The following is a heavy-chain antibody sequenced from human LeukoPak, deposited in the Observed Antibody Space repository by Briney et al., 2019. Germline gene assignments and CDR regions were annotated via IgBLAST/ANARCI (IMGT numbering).Heavy chain of an antibody. CDR3: ARGHYDVLAASYKWTPDY. D-gene: IGHD3-9*01. Sequence: GGSLRLSCEASGFPFNPFNMTWFRQAQGKGLDWVSSITRGGDYIYYADSVKGRFTTSRDNAKNSLSLQLNSLRVEDTAVYYCARGHYDVLAASYKWTPDYWGQGTLVTVSS. CDR2: ITRGGDYI. CDR1: GFPFNPFN. V-gene: IGHV3-21*01. J-gene: IGHJ4*02.